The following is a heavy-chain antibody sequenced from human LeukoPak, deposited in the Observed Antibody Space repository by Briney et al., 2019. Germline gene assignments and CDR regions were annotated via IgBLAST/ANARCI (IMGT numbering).Heavy chain of an antibody. J-gene: IGHJ3*01. CDR2: ISYIGST. Sequence: SETLSLTCTVSGGSFTTHYWSWIRQPPGKGLEWIGYISYIGSTNYNPSLKSRVTISIDTSKNEVPLMLTSVTAADTAVYYCASDSISMNAFDAWGQGTMVTVSS. CDR1: GGSFTTHY. D-gene: IGHD3-22*01. CDR3: ASDSISMNAFDA. V-gene: IGHV4-59*11.